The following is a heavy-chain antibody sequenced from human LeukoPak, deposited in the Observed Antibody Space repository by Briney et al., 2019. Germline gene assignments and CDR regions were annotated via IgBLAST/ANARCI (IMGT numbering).Heavy chain of an antibody. V-gene: IGHV3-33*01. J-gene: IGHJ4*02. D-gene: IGHD5-18*01. CDR2: IWYDGSNK. CDR3: ARGGYSYGLVDY. Sequence: PGGSLRLSCAASGFTFSSYGMHWVRQAPGKGLEWVAVIWYDGSNKYYADSVKGRFTISRDSSKNTLYLQMNSLRAEDTAVYYCARGGYSYGLVDYWGQGTLVTVSS. CDR1: GFTFSSYG.